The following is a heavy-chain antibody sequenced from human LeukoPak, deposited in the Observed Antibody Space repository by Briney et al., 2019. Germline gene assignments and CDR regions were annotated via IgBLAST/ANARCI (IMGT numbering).Heavy chain of an antibody. D-gene: IGHD6-13*01. V-gene: IGHV4-59*03. CDR2: IYYIGNI. J-gene: IGHJ4*02. CDR3: ARAGSSWAFDY. CDR1: GGSISSYY. Sequence: SETLSLTCTVSGGSISSYYWSWIRQPPGKGLECIGYIYYIGNINYNPSLKSRVTISVDTSRNQLSLKLSSVTAADTAVYYCARAGSSWAFDYWGQGTLVSVSS.